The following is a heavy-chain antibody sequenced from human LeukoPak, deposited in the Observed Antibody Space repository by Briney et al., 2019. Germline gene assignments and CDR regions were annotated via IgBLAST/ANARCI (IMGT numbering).Heavy chain of an antibody. D-gene: IGHD3-3*02. CDR3: ARYTQHYGFDI. CDR1: GYTSTSPD. Sequence: ASVKVSCKASGYTSTSPDINWVRQATGRGLEWLGWMNPRDNTGYAQKFQGRVTLTRDKSINAAYMELSSLRSEDTAVYYCARYTQHYGFDIWGQGTMVTVSA. V-gene: IGHV1-8*01. CDR2: MNPRDNT. J-gene: IGHJ3*02.